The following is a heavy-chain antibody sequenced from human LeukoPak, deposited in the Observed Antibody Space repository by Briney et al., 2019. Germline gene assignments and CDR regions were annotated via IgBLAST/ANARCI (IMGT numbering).Heavy chain of an antibody. CDR2: ISSSSSYI. CDR3: AKKGYYASGSYFDY. Sequence: PGGSLRLSCAASGFTFSSYWMSWVRQAPGKGLEWVSSISSSSSYIYYADSVKGRFTISRDNSKNTLYLQMNSLRAEDTAMYYCAKKGYYASGSYFDYWGQGTLVTVSS. V-gene: IGHV3-21*01. D-gene: IGHD3-10*01. J-gene: IGHJ4*02. CDR1: GFTFSSYW.